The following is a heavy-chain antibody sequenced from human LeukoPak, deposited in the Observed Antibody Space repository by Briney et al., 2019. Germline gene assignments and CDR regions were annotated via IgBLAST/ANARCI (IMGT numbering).Heavy chain of an antibody. CDR1: GFTFSSYW. CDR3: ARYSYKHDC. CDR2: IKQDGSGK. V-gene: IGHV3-7*01. D-gene: IGHD2-15*01. Sequence: PGGSLRLSCAASGFTFSSYWMSWVRQAPGKGLEWVANIKQDGSGKYYVDSVKGRFTISRDNAKNSLYLQMNNVRAEDTAVYYCARYSYKHDCWGQGTLVTVSS. J-gene: IGHJ4*02.